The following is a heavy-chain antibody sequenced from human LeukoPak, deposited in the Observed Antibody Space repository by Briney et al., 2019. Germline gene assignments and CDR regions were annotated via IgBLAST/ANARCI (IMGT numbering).Heavy chain of an antibody. CDR2: ISYDGSNK. D-gene: IGHD2-8*02. J-gene: IGHJ6*02. CDR1: GFTFSSYG. CDR3: AKDLVRYYYYGMDV. V-gene: IGHV3-30*18. Sequence: GRSLRLSCGASGFTFSSYGMHWVRQAPGKGLEWVAVISYDGSNKYYADSVKGRFTISRDNSKNTLYLQMNSLRAEDTAVYYCAKDLVRYYYYGMDVWGQGTTVTVSS.